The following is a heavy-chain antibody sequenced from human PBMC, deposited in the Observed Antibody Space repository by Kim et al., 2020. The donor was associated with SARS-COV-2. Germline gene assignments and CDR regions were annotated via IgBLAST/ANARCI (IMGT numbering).Heavy chain of an antibody. J-gene: IGHJ1*01. Sequence: GGSLRLSCAASGFTFSSYAMSWVRQAPGKGLEWVSAISGSGGSTYYADSVKGRFTISRDNSKNTLYLQMNSLRAEDTAVYYCAKDRTGMAVAVEYFQHWGKGTLVTVSS. CDR2: ISGSGGST. D-gene: IGHD6-19*01. CDR1: GFTFSSYA. CDR3: AKDRTGMAVAVEYFQH. V-gene: IGHV3-23*01.